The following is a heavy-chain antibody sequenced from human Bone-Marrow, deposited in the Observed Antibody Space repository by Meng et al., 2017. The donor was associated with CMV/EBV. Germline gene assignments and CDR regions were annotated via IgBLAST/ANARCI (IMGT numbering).Heavy chain of an antibody. Sequence: ASVKVSCKASGGTFSSYAISWVRQAPGQGLEWMGIINPSGGSTSYAQKFQGRVTMTTDTSTSTVYMELRSMRSDDTAVYYCAREGSSIPYFYYYYGMDVWGQGTTVTVSS. D-gene: IGHD6-13*01. CDR2: INPSGGST. J-gene: IGHJ6*02. CDR1: GGTFSSYA. CDR3: AREGSSIPYFYYYYGMDV. V-gene: IGHV1-46*01.